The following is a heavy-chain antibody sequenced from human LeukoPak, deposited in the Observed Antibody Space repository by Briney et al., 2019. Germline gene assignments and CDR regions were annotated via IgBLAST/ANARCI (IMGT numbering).Heavy chain of an antibody. CDR2: INHSGST. D-gene: IGHD3-22*01. Sequence: SETLSLTCAVYGGSFSGYYWSWIRQPPGKGLEWIGEINHSGSTNYNPSLKSRVTISVDTSKNQFSLKLSSVTAADTAVYYCASGYYYDSSGYYYYYYGMDVWGQGTTVTVSS. CDR3: ASGYYYDSSGYYYYYYGMDV. V-gene: IGHV4-34*01. CDR1: GGSFSGYY. J-gene: IGHJ6*02.